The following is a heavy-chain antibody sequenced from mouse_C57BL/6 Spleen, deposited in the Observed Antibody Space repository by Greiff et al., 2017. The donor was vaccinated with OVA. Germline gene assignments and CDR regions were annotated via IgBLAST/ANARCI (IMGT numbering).Heavy chain of an antibody. CDR1: GYAFSSSW. CDR2: IYPGDGDT. Sequence: VQLVESGPELVTPGASVKISCKASGYAFSSSWMNWVKQRPGKGLEWIGRIYPGDGDTNYNGKFKGKATLTADKSSSTAYMQLSSLTSEDSAVYFCAYYYGSSPGYWGQGTTLTVSS. CDR3: AYYYGSSPGY. V-gene: IGHV1-82*01. J-gene: IGHJ2*01. D-gene: IGHD1-1*01.